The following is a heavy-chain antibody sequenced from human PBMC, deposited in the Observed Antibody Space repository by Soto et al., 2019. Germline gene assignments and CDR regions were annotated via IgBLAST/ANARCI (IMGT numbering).Heavy chain of an antibody. D-gene: IGHD1-1*01. Sequence: ASVKVSCKASGYTFTTHAMHWVRQAPGQSLEWMGWISGGTGQTKHSQRFQGRVIITRDTSASTAYMELSSLRSEDTAVYYCARGKGMEENYYYYGLDIWGQGTTVTVSS. CDR1: GYTFTTHA. CDR3: ARGKGMEENYYYYGLDI. CDR2: ISGGTGQT. J-gene: IGHJ6*02. V-gene: IGHV1-3*01.